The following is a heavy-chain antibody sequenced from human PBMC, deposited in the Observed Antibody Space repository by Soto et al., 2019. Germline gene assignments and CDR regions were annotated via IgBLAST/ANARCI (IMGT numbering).Heavy chain of an antibody. CDR2: ISYDGSNK. J-gene: IGHJ4*02. CDR3: ARGSPNYYDSSGLIDY. D-gene: IGHD3-22*01. Sequence: GGSLTLSCAASGFTFSSYAMHWVRQAPGKGLEWVAVISYDGSNKYYADSVKGRFTISRDNSKNTLYLQMNSLRAEDTAVYYCARGSPNYYDSSGLIDYWGQGTLVTVSS. CDR1: GFTFSSYA. V-gene: IGHV3-30-3*01.